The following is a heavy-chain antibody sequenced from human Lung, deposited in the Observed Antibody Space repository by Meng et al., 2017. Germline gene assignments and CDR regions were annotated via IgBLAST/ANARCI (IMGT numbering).Heavy chain of an antibody. CDR1: VGSFSDYY. D-gene: IGHD4-11*01. Sequence: QGQLQRWVAGLLKPPVTLSRPFVVAVGSFSDYYWSWIRQPPGKGLEWIGEINHSGSTNYNPSLESRATISVDTSQNNLSLKLSSVTAADSAVYYCARGPTTMAHDFDYWGQGTLVTVSS. V-gene: IGHV4-34*01. CDR3: ARGPTTMAHDFDY. J-gene: IGHJ4*02. CDR2: INHSGST.